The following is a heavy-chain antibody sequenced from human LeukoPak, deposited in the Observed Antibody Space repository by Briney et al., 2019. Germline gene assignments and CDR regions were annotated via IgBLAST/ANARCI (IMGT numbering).Heavy chain of an antibody. D-gene: IGHD1-14*01. V-gene: IGHV3-21*01. CDR1: GYSISSGN. CDR3: ARGTLNIPGEHGAFDY. J-gene: IGHJ4*02. CDR2: ISTSSSYI. Sequence: ETLSLTCSVSGYSISSGNYWGWIRQPPGKGLEWVSSISTSSSYIHYADSVKGRFTISRDNAKNSLYLQMNSLRAEDTAVYYCARGTLNIPGEHGAFDYWGQGTLVTVSS.